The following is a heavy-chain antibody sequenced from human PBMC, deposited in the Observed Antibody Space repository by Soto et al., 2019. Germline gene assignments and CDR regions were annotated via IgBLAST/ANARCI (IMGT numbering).Heavy chain of an antibody. CDR2: INHSGST. CDR3: ARVRKYYYDSSGYYSRLPTYGMDV. J-gene: IGHJ6*02. V-gene: IGHV4-34*01. Sequence: SETLSLTCAVYGGSFSGYYWSWIRQPPGKGLEWIGEINHSGSTNYNPSLKSRVTISVDTSKNQFSLKLSSVTAADTAVYYCARVRKYYYDSSGYYSRLPTYGMDVWGQGTTVTVSS. CDR1: GGSFSGYY. D-gene: IGHD3-22*01.